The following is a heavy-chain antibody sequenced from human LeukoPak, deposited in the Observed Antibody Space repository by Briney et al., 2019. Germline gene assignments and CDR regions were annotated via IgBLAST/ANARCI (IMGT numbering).Heavy chain of an antibody. V-gene: IGHV5-51*01. D-gene: IGHD2-2*01. Sequence: GASLKTFCRGSGYSFNSYWIGWVRQMTGTGLEWMGIIYPGDSDTRYSPSFQGQVTMSADKSINTAYLQWSSLKASDTAMYYCARRQGCSSTSCPPDYWGQGTLVTVSS. J-gene: IGHJ4*02. CDR1: GYSFNSYW. CDR2: IYPGDSDT. CDR3: ARRQGCSSTSCPPDY.